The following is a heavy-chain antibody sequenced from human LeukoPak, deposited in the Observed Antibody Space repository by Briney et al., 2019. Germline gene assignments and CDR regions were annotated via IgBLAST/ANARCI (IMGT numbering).Heavy chain of an antibody. D-gene: IGHD6-13*01. CDR2: ISYDGSNK. J-gene: IGHJ6*04. Sequence: PGRSLRLPCAASGFTFSSYAMHWVRQAPGKGLEWVAVISYDGSNKYYADSVKGRFTISRDNSKNTLYLQMNSLRAEDTAVYYCARDYSSSWQTRYYYYGMDVWGKGTTVTVSS. CDR3: ARDYSSSWQTRYYYYGMDV. CDR1: GFTFSSYA. V-gene: IGHV3-30-3*01.